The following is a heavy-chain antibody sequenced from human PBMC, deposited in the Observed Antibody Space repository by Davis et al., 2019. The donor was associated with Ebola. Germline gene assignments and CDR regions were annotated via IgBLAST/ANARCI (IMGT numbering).Heavy chain of an antibody. CDR1: GGSFSGYY. J-gene: IGHJ5*02. CDR3: ARDPENFWSGWAFDL. D-gene: IGHD3-3*01. Sequence: PSETLSLTCAVYGGSFSGYYWNWIRQPPGKGLEWIGEINHSGSTNYNPSLKSRVTISVDTSKNQFSLRLSSVAAADTAVYYCARDPENFWSGWAFDLWGQGTLVTVPS. CDR2: INHSGST. V-gene: IGHV4-34*01.